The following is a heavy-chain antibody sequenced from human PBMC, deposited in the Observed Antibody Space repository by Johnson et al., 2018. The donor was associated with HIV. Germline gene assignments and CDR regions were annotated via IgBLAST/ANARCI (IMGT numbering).Heavy chain of an antibody. J-gene: IGHJ3*02. Sequence: VQLVESGGGLVQPGGSLRLSCAASGFTVSSNYMSWVRQAPGKGLEWVSVIYSGGSTYYADSVKGRFTISRDNPKNTLYLQMNSLTTEDTAVYYCTTGPMGAFDIWGQGTMVTVSS. CDR2: IYSGGST. V-gene: IGHV3-66*01. D-gene: IGHD3-16*01. CDR3: TTGPMGAFDI. CDR1: GFTVSSNY.